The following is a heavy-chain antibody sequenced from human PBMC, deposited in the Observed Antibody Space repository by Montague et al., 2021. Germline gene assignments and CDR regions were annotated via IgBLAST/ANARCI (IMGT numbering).Heavy chain of an antibody. CDR2: VGHDGNYE. J-gene: IGHJ4*02. CDR3: ARDFRVGTYFDY. CDR1: GFSFNVYG. V-gene: IGHV3-33*01. D-gene: IGHD1-26*01. Sequence: SLRLSCAASGFSFNVYGMHWVRQAPVKGLEWVAVVGHDGNYEKYXDSVRGRFIVSRDNSRTTLYLQLNSLRAEDTAVYYCARDFRVGTYFDYLGQGTLVTVSS.